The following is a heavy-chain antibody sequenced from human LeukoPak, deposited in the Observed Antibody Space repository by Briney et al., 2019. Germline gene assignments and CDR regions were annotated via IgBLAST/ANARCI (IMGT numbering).Heavy chain of an antibody. J-gene: IGHJ6*03. CDR2: ISYDGSNK. CDR1: GFTFSSYG. V-gene: IGHV3-30*18. Sequence: GGSLRLSCAASGFTFSSYGMHWVRQAPGKGLEWVAVISYDGSNKYYADSVKGRFTISRDNSKNTLYLQMNSLRAEDTAVYYCAKDRRRYSPTEYYMDVWGKGTTVTVSS. D-gene: IGHD1-1*01. CDR3: AKDRRRYSPTEYYMDV.